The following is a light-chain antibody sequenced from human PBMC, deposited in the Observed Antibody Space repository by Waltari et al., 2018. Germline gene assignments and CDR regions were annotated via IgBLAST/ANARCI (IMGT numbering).Light chain of an antibody. CDR1: SHDVHDFNY. J-gene: IGLJ3*02. V-gene: IGLV2-14*03. Sequence: QSVLTQPASVSGSPGQSITISCTGSSHDVHDFNYVAWYQQHPDKAPKLILFDVTTRASGVSSRFSGSKSANTASLTISGLQAEDEAFYYCSSHTTRSLLGVFGGGTKLTVL. CDR2: DVT. CDR3: SSHTTRSLLGV.